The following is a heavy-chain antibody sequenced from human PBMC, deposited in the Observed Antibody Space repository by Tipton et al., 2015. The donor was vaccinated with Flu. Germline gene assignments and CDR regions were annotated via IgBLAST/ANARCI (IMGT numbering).Heavy chain of an antibody. CDR2: ISAYNGNT. CDR1: GYTFTSYG. CDR3: ASGELVPAAIGRGYCYGIDV. V-gene: IGHV1-18*01. Sequence: QLVQSGAEVKKPGASVKVSCKASGYTFTSYGISWVRQAPGQGLEWMGWISAYNGNTNYAQKLQGRVTMTTDTSTSTAYMELRSLSSDDPAVYYGASGELVPAAIGRGYCYGIDVWGQGTPVTVSS. D-gene: IGHD2-2*02. J-gene: IGHJ6*02.